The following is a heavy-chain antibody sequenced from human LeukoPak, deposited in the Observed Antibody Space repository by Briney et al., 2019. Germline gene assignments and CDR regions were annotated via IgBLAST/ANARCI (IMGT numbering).Heavy chain of an antibody. CDR2: ISGSGGST. CDR1: GFTFSSNA. J-gene: IGHJ4*02. CDR3: AKWRGFGDYFDS. V-gene: IGHV3-23*01. D-gene: IGHD3-10*01. Sequence: GGSLRLSCAASGFTFSSNAMSWVRQAPGKGLEWVSAISGSGGSTYYADSVKGRFTSSRDNSKNTLYLQMNSLRAEDTAVYYCAKWRGFGDYFDSWGQGTLVTVSS.